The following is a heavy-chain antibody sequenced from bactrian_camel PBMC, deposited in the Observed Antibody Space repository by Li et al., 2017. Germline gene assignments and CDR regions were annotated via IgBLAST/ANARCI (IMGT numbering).Heavy chain of an antibody. CDR1: RDTYTDTC. V-gene: IGHV3S54*01. J-gene: IGHJ4*01. CDR3: VAGWRLPWNRCVDSGTWGAPNY. D-gene: IGHD5*01. Sequence: HVQLVESGGGSVQAGGSLRLACTAPRDTYTDTCMGWFRQSPGQEREGVAAVYTGYGNKYYAPSVKGRFTISHDNANNTVYLQMNGLKADDTAMYYCVAGWRLPWNRCVDSGTWGAPNYWGQGTQVTVS. CDR2: VYTGYGNK.